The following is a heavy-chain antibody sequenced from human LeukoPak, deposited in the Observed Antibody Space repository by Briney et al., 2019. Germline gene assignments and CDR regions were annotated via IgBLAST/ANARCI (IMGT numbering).Heavy chain of an antibody. D-gene: IGHD6-6*01. CDR1: GFTFDDYA. CDR3: AKAPKLLQLVFDY. Sequence: GGSLRLSCAASGFTFDDYAMHWVRQAPGKGLEWVSGISWNSGSIGYADSVKGRFTISRDNAKNSLYLQMNSLRAEDTALYYCAKAPKLLQLVFDYWGQGTLVTVSS. V-gene: IGHV3-9*01. J-gene: IGHJ4*02. CDR2: ISWNSGSI.